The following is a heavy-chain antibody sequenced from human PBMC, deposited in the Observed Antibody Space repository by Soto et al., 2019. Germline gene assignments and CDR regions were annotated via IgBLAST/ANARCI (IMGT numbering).Heavy chain of an antibody. CDR2: IFPNGSDK. CDR1: GFNFNTYF. D-gene: IGHD1-26*01. CDR3: ARDDAHGSNCGLAY. V-gene: IGHV3-30*13. J-gene: IGHJ4*02. Sequence: QVQLVQSGGGVVQPGRSLRLSCAASGFNFNTYFMHWVRQAPGKGLEWVAMIFPNGSDKEYADCVKGRFTISRDNSNHRMYLQMDSLRPADTAVYYCARDDAHGSNCGLAYWGQGALVNVSS.